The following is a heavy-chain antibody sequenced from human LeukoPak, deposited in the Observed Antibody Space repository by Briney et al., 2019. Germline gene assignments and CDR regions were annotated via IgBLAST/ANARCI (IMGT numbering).Heavy chain of an antibody. CDR3: AKDSTMVFFFYYMDV. Sequence: GGSLRLSCAASGFTFSSYWMSWVRQAPGKGLEWVANIKQDGSEKYYVDSVKGRFTISRDNSKNTLFLQMNSLRADDTAVYYCAKDSTMVFFFYYMDVWGKGTTVTVSS. V-gene: IGHV3-7*01. D-gene: IGHD3-10*01. CDR2: IKQDGSEK. J-gene: IGHJ6*03. CDR1: GFTFSSYW.